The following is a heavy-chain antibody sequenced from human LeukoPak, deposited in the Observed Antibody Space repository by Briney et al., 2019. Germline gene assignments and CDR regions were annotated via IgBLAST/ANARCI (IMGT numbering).Heavy chain of an antibody. Sequence: ASVTVSCKASGYTFTGYYMHWVRQAPGQGLEWMGWINPNSGGTNYAQKFQGRVTMTRDTSISTAYMELSRLRSDDTAVYYCARGFQRGYSYGFWVYWGQGTLVTVSS. V-gene: IGHV1-2*02. CDR2: INPNSGGT. CDR3: ARGFQRGYSYGFWVY. D-gene: IGHD5-18*01. CDR1: GYTFTGYY. J-gene: IGHJ4*02.